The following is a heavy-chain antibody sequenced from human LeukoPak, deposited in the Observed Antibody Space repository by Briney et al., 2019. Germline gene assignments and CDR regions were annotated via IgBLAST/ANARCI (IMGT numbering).Heavy chain of an antibody. J-gene: IGHJ4*02. V-gene: IGHV3-73*01. Sequence: GGSLRLSCAASGFTFSGSAMHRVRQASGKGLEWVGRIRSKANSYATAYAASVKGRFTISRDDSKNTAYLQMNSLQTEDTAVYYCTRRSDSGFDYWGQGTLVTVSS. CDR2: IRSKANSYAT. D-gene: IGHD3-10*01. CDR3: TRRSDSGFDY. CDR1: GFTFSGSA.